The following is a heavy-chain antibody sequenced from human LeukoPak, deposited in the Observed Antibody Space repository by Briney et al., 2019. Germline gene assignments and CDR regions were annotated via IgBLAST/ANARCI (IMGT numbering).Heavy chain of an antibody. J-gene: IGHJ6*02. CDR3: AKDLEGQGIIVVPAYYYGMDV. CDR1: GFTFSSYA. Sequence: PGGSLRLSCAASGFTFSSYAMSWVRQAPGKGLEWVSTISISGGSAYYADSVKGRFTFSRDNFKNTLYLQMNSLRAEDTAVNYCAKDLEGQGIIVVPAYYYGMDVWGQGTTVTVSS. D-gene: IGHD2-2*01. V-gene: IGHV3-23*01. CDR2: ISISGGSA.